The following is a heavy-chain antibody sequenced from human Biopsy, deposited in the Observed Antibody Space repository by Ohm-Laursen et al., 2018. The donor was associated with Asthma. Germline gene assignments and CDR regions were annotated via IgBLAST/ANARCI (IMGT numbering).Heavy chain of an antibody. CDR3: AREFLFQHGRSWYYYYYGMDV. CDR1: GGTFSTYA. V-gene: IGHV1-69*13. J-gene: IGHJ6*02. CDR2: IISIFGTA. D-gene: IGHD6-13*01. Sequence: SVKVSCNASGGTFSTYAISWVRQAPGQGLEWMGGIISIFGTANYAQKFQGRVTITADESTSTAYMELSSLRSEDTAVYYCAREFLFQHGRSWYYYYYGMDVWGQGTTVTVSS.